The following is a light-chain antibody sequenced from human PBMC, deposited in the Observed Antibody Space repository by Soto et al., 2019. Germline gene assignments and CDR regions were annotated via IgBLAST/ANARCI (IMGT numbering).Light chain of an antibody. J-gene: IGKJ1*01. CDR1: QSVSSQ. CDR2: DAS. CDR3: AQRIWPWT. V-gene: IGKV3-11*01. Sequence: EIVLTQSPATLPLSPGERATLSCRASQSVSSQLAWYQHKPGQAPRLLIYDASNRATGIPDRFSGSGSGTDFTRTISSLEPEDVAVYYCAQRIWPWTVGRGTKVDI.